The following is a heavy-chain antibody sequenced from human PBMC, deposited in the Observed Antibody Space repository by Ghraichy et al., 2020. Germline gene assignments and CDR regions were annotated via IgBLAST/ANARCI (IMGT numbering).Heavy chain of an antibody. V-gene: IGHV4-34*01. Sequence: SETLSLTCAVYGGSFSGYYWSWIRQPPGKGLEWIGEINHSGSTNYNPSLKSRVTISVDTSKNQFSLKLSSVTAADTAVYYCARRSRGYYRVTNFDYWGQGTLVTVSS. CDR3: ARRSRGYYRVTNFDY. CDR1: GGSFSGYY. CDR2: INHSGST. D-gene: IGHD3-3*01. J-gene: IGHJ4*02.